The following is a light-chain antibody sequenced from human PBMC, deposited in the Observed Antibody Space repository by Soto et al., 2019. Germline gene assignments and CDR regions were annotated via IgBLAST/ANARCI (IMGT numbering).Light chain of an antibody. Sequence: EMVLTQSPAALSVSLVYISNLSFRAGQSVSSYLAWYQQKPGQAPRLLIYDASNRATGIPARFSGSGSGTDFTLTISSLEPEDFAVYYCQQRSNWPLTFGQGTRLEIK. V-gene: IGKV3-11*01. CDR3: QQRSNWPLT. CDR1: QSVSSY. CDR2: DAS. J-gene: IGKJ5*01.